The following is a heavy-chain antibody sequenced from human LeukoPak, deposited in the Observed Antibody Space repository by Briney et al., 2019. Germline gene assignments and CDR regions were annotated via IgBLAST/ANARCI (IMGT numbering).Heavy chain of an antibody. J-gene: IGHJ4*02. V-gene: IGHV3-30-3*01. CDR2: ISYDGSNQ. CDR1: GFTFSSSA. Sequence: PGGSLRLSCAASGFTFSSSAMHWVRQAPGKGLEWVAVISYDGSNQYYADSVKGRFTISRDNSKNTLYLQMNSLRAEDTAVYYCARDWGNRFDYWGQGTLVTVSS. CDR3: ARDWGNRFDY. D-gene: IGHD1-14*01.